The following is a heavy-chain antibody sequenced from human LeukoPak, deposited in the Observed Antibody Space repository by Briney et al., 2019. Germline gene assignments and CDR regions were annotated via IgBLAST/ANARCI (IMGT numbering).Heavy chain of an antibody. V-gene: IGHV3-48*01. Sequence: GGSLRLSCAASGFTFSSYNMNWVRQAPGKGLEWVSYISGGSSTIYNADSVKGRFTISRDNAKNLLYLLMDTLRAEDTAVYYCARVGSNQWLDYWGQGTLVTVSS. CDR1: GFTFSSYN. CDR2: ISGGSSTI. J-gene: IGHJ4*02. D-gene: IGHD6-19*01. CDR3: ARVGSNQWLDY.